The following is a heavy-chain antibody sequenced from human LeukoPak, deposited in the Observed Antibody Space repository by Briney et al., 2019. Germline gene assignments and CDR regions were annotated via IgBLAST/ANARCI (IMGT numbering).Heavy chain of an antibody. D-gene: IGHD2-21*01. Sequence: SETLSLTCAVYGGSFSGYYWGWVRQPPGKGLEWIGNIFYSGSTYYNPSLKSRVTISVDTSKNQFPLKLSSVTAADTAVYYCARHSLWLVDYWGQGTLVTVSS. CDR1: GGSFSGYY. CDR2: IFYSGST. V-gene: IGHV4-34*12. CDR3: ARHSLWLVDY. J-gene: IGHJ4*02.